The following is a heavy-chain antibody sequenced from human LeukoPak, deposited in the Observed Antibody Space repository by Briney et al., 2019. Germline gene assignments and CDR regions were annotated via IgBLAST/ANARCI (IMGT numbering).Heavy chain of an antibody. V-gene: IGHV3-21*04. D-gene: IGHD3-10*01. CDR3: ARGGAAPLWFGELFPIERPYNWFDP. CDR2: ISSSSSYI. CDR1: GFTFSSYS. Sequence: PGGSLRLSCAASGFTFSSYSMNWVRQAPGKGLEWVSSISSSSSYIYYADSVKGRFTISRDNAKNSLYLQMNSLRSEDTAVYYCARGGAAPLWFGELFPIERPYNWFDPWGQGTLVTVSS. J-gene: IGHJ5*02.